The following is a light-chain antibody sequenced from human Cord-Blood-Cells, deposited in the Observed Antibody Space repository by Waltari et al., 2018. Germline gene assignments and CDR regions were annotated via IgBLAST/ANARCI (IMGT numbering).Light chain of an antibody. V-gene: IGKV2-28*01. CDR1: QSLLHSNGYNY. J-gene: IGKJ2*01. Sequence: DIVMTQSPLSLPVTPGEPAYISCRSSQSLLHSNGYNYLDWYLQKPGQSPQLLTYLGSNLASGVPDRFSGSGSGTDFTLKISRVEAEDVGVYYCMQALQTPYTFGQGTKLEIK. CDR2: LGS. CDR3: MQALQTPYT.